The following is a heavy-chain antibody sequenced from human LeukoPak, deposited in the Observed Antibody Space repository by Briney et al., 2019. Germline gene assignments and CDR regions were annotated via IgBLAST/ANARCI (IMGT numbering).Heavy chain of an antibody. CDR2: ISSSSSYI. J-gene: IGHJ4*02. V-gene: IGHV3-21*01. Sequence: GGSLRLSCAASGFTFSSYSMNWVRQAPGKGLEWVSSISSSSSYIYYADSVKGRFTISRDNAKNSLYLQMNSLRAEDTAVYYCARVPLLWFGELSPLDYWGQGTLVTVSS. CDR1: GFTFSSYS. D-gene: IGHD3-10*01. CDR3: ARVPLLWFGELSPLDY.